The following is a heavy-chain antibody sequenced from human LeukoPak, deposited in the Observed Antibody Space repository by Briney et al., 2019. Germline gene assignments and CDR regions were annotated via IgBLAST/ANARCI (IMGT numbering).Heavy chain of an antibody. Sequence: GGSLRLSCAASGFTVSSNYMSWVRQAPGKGLEWVSVIYSGGSTYYADSVKGRFTISRDNSKNTLYLQMNSLRAEDTAVYYCARERALYGSYHDYWGQGTLVTVSS. CDR3: ARERALYGSYHDY. D-gene: IGHD1-26*01. V-gene: IGHV3-53*01. J-gene: IGHJ4*02. CDR1: GFTVSSNY. CDR2: IYSGGST.